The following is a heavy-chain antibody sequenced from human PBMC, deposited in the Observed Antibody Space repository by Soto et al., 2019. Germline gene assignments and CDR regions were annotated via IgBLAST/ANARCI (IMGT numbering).Heavy chain of an antibody. Sequence: SLRLSCAASGFTFSSYAMSWVRQAPGKGLEWFSVINNNCANTYYADSVKGRFTFSRDNSKNTLYLQMNSLRAEDTAVYYCAKIPITIRLGMDVWGQGTTVTVSS. J-gene: IGHJ6*02. CDR3: AKIPITIRLGMDV. CDR1: GFTFSSYA. V-gene: IGHV3-23*01. D-gene: IGHD3-3*01. CDR2: INNNCANT.